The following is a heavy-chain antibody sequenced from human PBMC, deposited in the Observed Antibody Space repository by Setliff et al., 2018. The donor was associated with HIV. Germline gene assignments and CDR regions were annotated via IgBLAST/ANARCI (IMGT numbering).Heavy chain of an antibody. J-gene: IGHJ4*02. CDR2: INPNSSDT. D-gene: IGHD4-17*01. CDR3: ARRVPPIPSGDLDY. Sequence: ASGKVSCKASGYTFTDYYIHWVRQAPGQGLEWMGWINPNSSDTNYAQKFQGRVTMTRDTSISTAYMDLSRLRSDDTAVYYCARRVPPIPSGDLDYWGQGTLVTVSS. CDR1: GYTFTDYY. V-gene: IGHV1-2*02.